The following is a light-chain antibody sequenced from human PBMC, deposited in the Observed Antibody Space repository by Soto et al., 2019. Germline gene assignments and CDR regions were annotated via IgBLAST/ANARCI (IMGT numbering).Light chain of an antibody. J-gene: IGKJ3*01. Sequence: IQLTQSPSSLSASVGDRVTITCRASQGLSSYLAWYQQKPGKAPELLIYAASTLQSGVPSRFSGSGSGTDFTLTISCLQSEDFATYYCQQYYSLPRGFGPGTKVDI. V-gene: IGKV1-9*01. CDR3: QQYYSLPRG. CDR1: QGLSSY. CDR2: AAS.